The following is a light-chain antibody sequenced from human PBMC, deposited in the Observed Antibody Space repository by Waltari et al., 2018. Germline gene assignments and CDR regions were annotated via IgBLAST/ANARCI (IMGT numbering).Light chain of an antibody. CDR1: QGVGSY. V-gene: IGKV1-8*01. CDR3: QQYYSYPVT. CDR2: ASS. Sequence: AIRLTQSHSPIHASTGDRATITCRESQGVGSYLAWYQQKSGRAPKLLLYASSSWEAEVPSMFGGSGSGTDFTLTIGCLHSGDFASYFCQQYYSYPVTFGQGTRV. J-gene: IGKJ1*01.